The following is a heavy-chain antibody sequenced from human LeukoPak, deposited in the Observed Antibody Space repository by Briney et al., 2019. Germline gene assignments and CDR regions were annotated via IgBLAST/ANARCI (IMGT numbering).Heavy chain of an antibody. CDR2: IKQDGSEK. D-gene: IGHD6-13*01. J-gene: IGHJ4*02. V-gene: IGHV3-7*01. CDR3: ARGGRSSSWYVY. CDR1: GFTFNNYW. Sequence: GGSLRLSCAVSGFTFNNYWMSWVRQAPGKGLEWVANIKQDGSEKYYVDSVKGRFTISRDNAKNSLYLQMNSLRAEDTAVYYCARGGRSSSWYVYWGQGTLVTVSS.